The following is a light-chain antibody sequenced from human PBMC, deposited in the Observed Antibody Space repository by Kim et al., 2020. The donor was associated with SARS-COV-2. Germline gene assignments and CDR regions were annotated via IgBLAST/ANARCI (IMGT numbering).Light chain of an antibody. Sequence: SASVGDRVTLTCQASQDISHYLNWYQQKPGKAPKFLIYDASSLETGVPSRFSGSGSGTYFSFTISSLQPEDIATYYCQQYDTLPYTFGQGTKLEI. CDR2: DAS. V-gene: IGKV1-33*01. CDR3: QQYDTLPYT. CDR1: QDISHY. J-gene: IGKJ2*01.